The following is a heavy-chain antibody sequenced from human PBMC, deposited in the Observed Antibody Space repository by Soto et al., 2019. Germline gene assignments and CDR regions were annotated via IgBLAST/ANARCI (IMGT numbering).Heavy chain of an antibody. J-gene: IGHJ6*02. CDR3: ARGFVGVVVPAAIYGMDV. CDR1: GGSFSGYY. Sequence: QVQLQQWGAGLLKPSETLSLTCAVYGGSFSGYYWSWIRQPPGKGLEWIGEINHSGSTNYNPSLKSRVTISVDTSKNQCSLKLSSVTAADTAVYYCARGFVGVVVPAAIYGMDVWGQGTTVTVSS. CDR2: INHSGST. V-gene: IGHV4-34*01. D-gene: IGHD2-2*01.